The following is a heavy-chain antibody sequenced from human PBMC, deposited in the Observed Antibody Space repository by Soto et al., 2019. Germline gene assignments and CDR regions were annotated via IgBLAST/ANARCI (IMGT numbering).Heavy chain of an antibody. D-gene: IGHD3-22*01. CDR1: GGAFRNYA. CDR2: VMPTFGAG. V-gene: IGHV1-69*01. CDR3: AASRGFYEAMDA. Sequence: QVQLVQSGAEVKKPGSSVKVSCTASGGAFRNYAVSWVRQAPGQGLEWMEAVMPTFGAGVYAQKFQGRLTIFADESTNTAYLNVSSLTFEDAAIYYCAASRGFYEAMDAWGQGTTLTVSS. J-gene: IGHJ6*02.